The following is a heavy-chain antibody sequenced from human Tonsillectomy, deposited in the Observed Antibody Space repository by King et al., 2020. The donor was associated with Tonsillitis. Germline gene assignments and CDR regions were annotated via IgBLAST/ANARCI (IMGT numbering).Heavy chain of an antibody. Sequence: QLVQSGAEVKKPGASVKVSCKASGYTFTSYGISWVRQAPGQGLEWMGWISAYNGDTNYAQKLQDRVTMTTDTSTGTAYMEVRSLRSDDTAVYYCARDMWNLHMDVWGKGTTVTVSS. V-gene: IGHV1-18*01. D-gene: IGHD1-7*01. J-gene: IGHJ6*03. CDR1: GYTFTSYG. CDR3: ARDMWNLHMDV. CDR2: ISAYNGDT.